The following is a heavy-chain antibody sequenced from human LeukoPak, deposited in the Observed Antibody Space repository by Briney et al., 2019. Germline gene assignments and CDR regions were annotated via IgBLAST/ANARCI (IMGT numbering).Heavy chain of an antibody. CDR1: GFSFSSHA. CDR3: ASWAGNTQSDSWSGPFDY. D-gene: IGHD3-3*01. Sequence: GGSLRLSCAASGFSFSSHAMDWVRQAPGRGLEWVSAISGSGAYTYYADSVKGRFTISRDNSKNTLFLQMNSLRAEDTALYYCASWAGNTQSDSWSGPFDYWGQGTLVTVSS. V-gene: IGHV3-23*01. J-gene: IGHJ4*02. CDR2: ISGSGAYT.